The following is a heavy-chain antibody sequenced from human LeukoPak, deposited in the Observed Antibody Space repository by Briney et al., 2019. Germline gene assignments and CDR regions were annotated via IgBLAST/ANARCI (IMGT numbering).Heavy chain of an antibody. Sequence: GGSLRLSCVASGFTFSSSSMPWVRQAPGKGLEFVAAISNSGDNTRHADAVEGRFTISRDNSKNTLYLQMHSLRAEDMAVYYCARELSYYYLDVWGTGTTVTVSS. CDR3: ARELSYYYLDV. CDR1: GFTFSSSS. V-gene: IGHV3-64*02. J-gene: IGHJ6*03. CDR2: ISNSGDNT.